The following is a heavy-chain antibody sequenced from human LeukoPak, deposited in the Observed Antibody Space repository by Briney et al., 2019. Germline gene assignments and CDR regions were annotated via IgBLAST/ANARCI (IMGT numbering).Heavy chain of an antibody. CDR3: AHGGSGSSFDY. Sequence: SGPTLVKPTQTLTPTCTFSGFSLSTSGVGVGWIRQPPGQALEWLAVVYWNDDKRYSPSLKSRLAITKDTSKNQVVLTMTNMDPVDTATYYCAHGGSGSSFDYWGQGTLVTVSS. D-gene: IGHD3-10*01. V-gene: IGHV2-5*01. J-gene: IGHJ4*02. CDR1: GFSLSTSGVG. CDR2: VYWNDDK.